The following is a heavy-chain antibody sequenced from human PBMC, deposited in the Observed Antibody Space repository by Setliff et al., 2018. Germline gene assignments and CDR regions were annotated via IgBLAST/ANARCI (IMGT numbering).Heavy chain of an antibody. Sequence: PGGSLRLSCAASGFTFRSYWMSWVRQAPGKGLEWVANIKEDGSIKYYLDSVRGRFTISRDNAKNSLYLQLNSLRADDTAVYYCARDLGEWRLDPWGQGTLVTVSS. D-gene: IGHD3-3*01. CDR1: GFTFRSYW. CDR3: ARDLGEWRLDP. CDR2: IKEDGSIK. J-gene: IGHJ5*02. V-gene: IGHV3-7*01.